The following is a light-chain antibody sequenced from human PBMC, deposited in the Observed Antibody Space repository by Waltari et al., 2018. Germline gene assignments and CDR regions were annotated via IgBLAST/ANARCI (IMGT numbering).Light chain of an antibody. Sequence: DIQMTQSPSSLSASVGDRVTITCRASQNISNNLNYYQQKPGQAPKLLIFDASNLQSGVPSRFSGSGSGTDVTLTISSLQPEDNATYYCQQSYTIPITFGRGTRLEIK. CDR3: QQSYTIPIT. J-gene: IGKJ5*01. CDR1: QNISNN. CDR2: DAS. V-gene: IGKV1-39*01.